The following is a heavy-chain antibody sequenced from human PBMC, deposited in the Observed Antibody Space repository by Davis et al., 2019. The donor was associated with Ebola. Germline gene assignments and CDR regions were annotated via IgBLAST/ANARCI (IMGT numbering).Heavy chain of an antibody. D-gene: IGHD3-10*01. CDR3: ARDGVLWFRGLSDNWFDP. J-gene: IGHJ5*02. V-gene: IGHV1-2*02. Sequence: ASVKVSCKASGYTFTGYYMHWVRQAPGQGLEWMGRINPNSGGTNYAQKFQGRVTMTRDTSISTAYMELSRLRSDDTAVYSCARDGVLWFRGLSDNWFDPWGQGTLVTVSS. CDR2: INPNSGGT. CDR1: GYTFTGYY.